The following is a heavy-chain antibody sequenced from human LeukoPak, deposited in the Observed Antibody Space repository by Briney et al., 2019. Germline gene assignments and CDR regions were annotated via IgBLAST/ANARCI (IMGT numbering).Heavy chain of an antibody. D-gene: IGHD3-22*01. V-gene: IGHV3-9*01. J-gene: IGHJ4*02. CDR3: VKDRYFYDSGSKAN. CDR1: GFPFDDYG. CDR2: ISWNSGII. Sequence: GGSLRLSCVASGFPFDDYGMFWVRQTPGMGLEWISGISWNSGIIAYADSVKGRFTIFRDNAKNSLYLQMNSLRVEDTAVYYCVKDRYFYDSGSKANWGQGTLVIVSS.